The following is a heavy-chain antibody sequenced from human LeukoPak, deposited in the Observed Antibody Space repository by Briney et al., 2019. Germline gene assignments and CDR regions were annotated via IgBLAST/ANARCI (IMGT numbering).Heavy chain of an antibody. J-gene: IGHJ4*02. V-gene: IGHV3-9*01. CDR3: ARVLSRFDY. Sequence: DPGGSLRLSCAASGFTFDDYAMHWVRRAPGKGLEWVSGISWNSGSLGYAGSVKGRFTISRDNAKNSLYLQMNSLRAEDRALYYGARVLSRFDYCGQGTLVTVSS. CDR1: GFTFDDYA. CDR2: ISWNSGSL.